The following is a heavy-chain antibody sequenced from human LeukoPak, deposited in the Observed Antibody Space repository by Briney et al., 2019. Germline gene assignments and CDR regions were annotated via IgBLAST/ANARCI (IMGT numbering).Heavy chain of an antibody. CDR1: GFTFSSYG. D-gene: IGHD3-16*01. V-gene: IGHV3-30*18. J-gene: IGHJ4*02. CDR2: ISYDGSNR. CDR3: AKYFGGSGLDY. Sequence: GGSLRLSCAASGFTFSSYGAHWVRQAPGKGLEWVAVISYDGSNRYYADSVKGRFTISRDNSKNTLYLQMNSLRAEDTAVYYCAKYFGGSGLDYWGQGPLVTVSS.